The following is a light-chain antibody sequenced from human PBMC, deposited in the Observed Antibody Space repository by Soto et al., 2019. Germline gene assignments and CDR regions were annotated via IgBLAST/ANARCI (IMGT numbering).Light chain of an antibody. V-gene: IGLV2-14*01. J-gene: IGLJ1*01. CDR3: SSYAHGSIYV. Sequence: QSVLTQPASVSGSPGQSITISCTGTSSDVGAYNYVSWYQQHPGKAPKLMIYEVSYRPSGVSDRFSGSKSGDTASLTISGLQAEDEADYYCSSYAHGSIYVFGTGTKVTVL. CDR2: EVS. CDR1: SSDVGAYNY.